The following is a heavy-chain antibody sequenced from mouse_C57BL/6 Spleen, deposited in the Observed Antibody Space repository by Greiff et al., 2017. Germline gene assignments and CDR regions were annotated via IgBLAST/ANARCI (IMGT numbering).Heavy chain of an antibody. D-gene: IGHD1-1*01. CDR3: AKVPLYGSSSYYFDY. Sequence: EVKLMESGGGLVKPGGSLKLSCAASGFTFSDYGMHWVRQAPEKGLEWVAYISSGSSTIYYADTVKGRFTISRDNAKNTLFLQMTSLRSEDTAMYYCAKVPLYGSSSYYFDYWGQGTTLTVSS. J-gene: IGHJ2*01. CDR1: GFTFSDYG. CDR2: ISSGSSTI. V-gene: IGHV5-17*01.